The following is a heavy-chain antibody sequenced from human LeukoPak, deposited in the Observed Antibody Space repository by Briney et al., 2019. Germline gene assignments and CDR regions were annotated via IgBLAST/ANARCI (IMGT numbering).Heavy chain of an antibody. D-gene: IGHD2-21*01. CDR3: TRDGSEEYCGGVVDV. V-gene: IGHV3-49*03. CDR2: IRSKAYGGTT. Sequence: PGGTLRLSCTASGFTFGDYAMSWFRQAPGKGLEWVGFIRSKAYGGTTEYAASVKGRFTISRDDSKSIAYLQMNSLKTEDTAVYYCTRDGSEEYCGGVVDVWGKGTTVTVSS. J-gene: IGHJ6*04. CDR1: GFTFGDYA.